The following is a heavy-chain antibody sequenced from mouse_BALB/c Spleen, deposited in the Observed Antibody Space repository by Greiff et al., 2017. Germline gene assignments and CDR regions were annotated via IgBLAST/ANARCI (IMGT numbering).Heavy chain of an antibody. CDR2: INSSGGRT. CDR3: ARSYYGSSYALYYFDY. D-gene: IGHD1-1*01. J-gene: IGHJ2*01. CDR1: GFTFSSYG. V-gene: IGHV5-6-3*01. Sequence: EVQRVESGGGLVQPGGSLKLSCAASGFTFSSYGMSWVRQTPDKRLELVATINSSGGRTYYPDSVKGRFTISRDNAKNTLYLQMSSLKSEDTAMYYCARSYYGSSYALYYFDYWGQGTTLTVSS.